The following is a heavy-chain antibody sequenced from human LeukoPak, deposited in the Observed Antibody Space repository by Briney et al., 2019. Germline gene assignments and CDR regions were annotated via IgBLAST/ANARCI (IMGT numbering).Heavy chain of an antibody. CDR2: ITSDRRTI. CDR3: ARSVEGPFDN. Sequence: GGSLRLSCAASGFTFSHYSMNWVRQAPGKGLEWVSYITSDRRTIYYAASVKGRFTISRDNAQNSLHLQMNSLRDEDTAVYFCARSVEGPFDNWGQGTLVTVSS. V-gene: IGHV3-48*02. J-gene: IGHJ4*02. D-gene: IGHD6-19*01. CDR1: GFTFSHYS.